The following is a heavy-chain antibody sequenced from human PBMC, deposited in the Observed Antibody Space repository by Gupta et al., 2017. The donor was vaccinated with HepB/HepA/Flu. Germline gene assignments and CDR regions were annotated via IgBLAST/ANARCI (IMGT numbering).Heavy chain of an antibody. D-gene: IGHD2-15*01. CDR1: GFTFSSYE. V-gene: IGHV3-48*03. CDR3: ARGTAGWFAFDI. CDR2: ISSSGSTI. J-gene: IGHJ3*02. Sequence: EVQLVESGGGLVQPGGSLRLSCAASGFTFSSYEMNWVRQAPGKGLEWVSYISSSGSTIYYADAVKGRFTISRDNAKKSLYLQMKSLRAEDTAVYYFARGTAGWFAFDIGGQGTMVTVSS.